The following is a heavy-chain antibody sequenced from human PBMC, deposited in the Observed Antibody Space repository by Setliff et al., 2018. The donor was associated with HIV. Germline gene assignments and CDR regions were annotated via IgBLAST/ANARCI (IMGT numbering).Heavy chain of an antibody. J-gene: IGHJ4*02. D-gene: IGHD1-26*01. CDR2: IGSSGSTI. Sequence: GGSLRLSCAASGFTFSKYSMNWVRQAPGKGLEWVSYIGSSGSTIYYADSVKGRFTISRDNAKNSLYLQMNSLRAEDTAVYYCAREVVGATERYYFDYWGQGTLVTVSS. CDR3: AREVVGATERYYFDY. V-gene: IGHV3-48*04. CDR1: GFTFSKYS.